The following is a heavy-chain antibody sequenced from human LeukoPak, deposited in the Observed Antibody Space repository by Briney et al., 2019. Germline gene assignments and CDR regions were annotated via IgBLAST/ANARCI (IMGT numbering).Heavy chain of an antibody. V-gene: IGHV3-64D*06. CDR3: VKDLTGTWSFDY. J-gene: IGHJ4*02. CDR2: IGPNGAST. D-gene: IGHD3-9*01. Sequence: SGGSLRLSCSTSGFTFSNHFMHWVRQAPGKGLEYVSSIGPNGASTLYADSVKGRFTISRGNSKNALYLQLTSLRLEDTALYYCVKDLTGTWSFDYWGQGTLVTVSS. CDR1: GFTFSNHF.